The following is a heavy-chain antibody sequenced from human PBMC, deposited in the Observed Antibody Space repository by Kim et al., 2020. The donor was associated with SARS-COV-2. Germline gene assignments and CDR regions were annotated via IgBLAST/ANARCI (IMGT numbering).Heavy chain of an antibody. Sequence: ASVKVSCKASGYTFTSYAMHWVRQAPGQRLEWMGWINAGNGNTKYSQKFQGRVTITRDTSASTAYMELSSLRSEDTAVYYCAREGKGDILTGYYYGMDVWGQGTTVTVSS. J-gene: IGHJ6*02. CDR3: AREGKGDILTGYYYGMDV. D-gene: IGHD3-9*01. CDR1: GYTFTSYA. CDR2: INAGNGNT. V-gene: IGHV1-3*01.